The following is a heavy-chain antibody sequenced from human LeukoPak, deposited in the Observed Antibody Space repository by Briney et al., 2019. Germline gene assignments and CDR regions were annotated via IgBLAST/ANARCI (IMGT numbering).Heavy chain of an antibody. V-gene: IGHV4-59*01. CDR2: IYYSGST. CDR3: ARATTVTRGLFDY. D-gene: IGHD4-4*01. J-gene: IGHJ4*02. Sequence: SETLSLTCTVSGGSISSYYWSWIRQPPGKGLEWIGYIYYSGSTNYNPSLKSRVTISVDTSKNQFSLKLSSVTAADTAVYYCARATTVTRGLFDYWGQGTLVTVSS. CDR1: GGSISSYY.